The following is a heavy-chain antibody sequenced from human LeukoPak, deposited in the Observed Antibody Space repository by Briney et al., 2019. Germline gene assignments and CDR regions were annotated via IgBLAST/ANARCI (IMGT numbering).Heavy chain of an antibody. D-gene: IGHD4-23*01. CDR2: INSDGSST. Sequence: GESLRLSCAASGFTFSTYWMHWVRQVPGKGLVWVSRINSDGSSTSYADSVKGRFTISRDNAKNTLYLQMNSLRAEDTAVYYCAPYGANRLDPWGQGALVTVSS. V-gene: IGHV3-74*01. CDR3: APYGANRLDP. J-gene: IGHJ5*02. CDR1: GFTFSTYW.